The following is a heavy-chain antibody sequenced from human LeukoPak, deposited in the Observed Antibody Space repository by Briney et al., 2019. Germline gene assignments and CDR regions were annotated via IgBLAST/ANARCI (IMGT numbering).Heavy chain of an antibody. V-gene: IGHV3-53*01. CDR2: IYSGGST. CDR3: AKGPDIVVVPAAPFDY. D-gene: IGHD2-2*01. Sequence: GGSLRLSCAASGFTVSSNYMSWVRQAPGKGLEWVSVIYSGGSTYYADSVKGRFTISRDNSKNTLYLQMNSLRAEDTAVYYCAKGPDIVVVPAAPFDYWGQGTLVTVSS. CDR1: GFTVSSNY. J-gene: IGHJ4*02.